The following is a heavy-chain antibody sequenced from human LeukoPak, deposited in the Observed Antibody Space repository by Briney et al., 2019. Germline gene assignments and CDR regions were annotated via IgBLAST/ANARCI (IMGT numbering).Heavy chain of an antibody. J-gene: IGHJ4*02. Sequence: PGGSLRLSCAASGFTFSSYAMSWVRQAPGKGLEWVSAISGSGGSTYYADSVKGRFTISRDNSKNTLYLQMNSLRAEDTAVYYCAKDWLDPPLLYCSSTSCSPGGYFDYWGQGTLVTVSS. D-gene: IGHD2-2*01. CDR3: AKDWLDPPLLYCSSTSCSPGGYFDY. CDR2: ISGSGGST. V-gene: IGHV3-23*01. CDR1: GFTFSSYA.